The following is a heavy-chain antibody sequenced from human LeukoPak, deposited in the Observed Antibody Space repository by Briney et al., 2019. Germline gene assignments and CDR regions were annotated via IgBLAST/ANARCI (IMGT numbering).Heavy chain of an antibody. CDR2: INWNGGST. CDR1: GFTFDDYG. D-gene: IGHD5-18*01. V-gene: IGHV3-20*01. CDR3: ARGGPDTAMDY. Sequence: GGSLRLSCATSGFTFDDYGMNWVRQAPGKGLEWVSGINWNGGSTGYADSVKGRFTISRDNAKNSLYLQMNSLRAEDTALYHCARGGPDTAMDYWGQGTLVTVSS. J-gene: IGHJ4*02.